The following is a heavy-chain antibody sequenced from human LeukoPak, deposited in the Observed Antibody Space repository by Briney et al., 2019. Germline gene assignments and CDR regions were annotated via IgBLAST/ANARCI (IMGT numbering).Heavy chain of an antibody. CDR2: FDPEDGET. D-gene: IGHD3-10*01. J-gene: IGHJ4*02. V-gene: IGHV1-24*01. Sequence: ASVKVSCKVSGYTLTELSMHWVRQAPGKGLEWMGGFDPEDGETIYAQKFQGRVTMTEDTSTDTAYVELSSLRSEDTAVYYCATVPPPTSPGDYWGQETLVTVSS. CDR1: GYTLTELS. CDR3: ATVPPPTSPGDY.